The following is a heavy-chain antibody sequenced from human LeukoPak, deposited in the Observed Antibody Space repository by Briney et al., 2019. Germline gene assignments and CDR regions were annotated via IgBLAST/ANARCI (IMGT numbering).Heavy chain of an antibody. Sequence: GGSLRLSCAASGFTFSSYSMNWVRQAPGKGLEWVSSISSSSSYIYYADSVKGRFTISRDNSKNTLYLQMNSLRAEDTAVYYCAKDDDSSGFGYFDYWGQGTLVTVSS. CDR2: ISSSSSYI. CDR3: AKDDDSSGFGYFDY. CDR1: GFTFSSYS. D-gene: IGHD3-22*01. J-gene: IGHJ4*02. V-gene: IGHV3-21*04.